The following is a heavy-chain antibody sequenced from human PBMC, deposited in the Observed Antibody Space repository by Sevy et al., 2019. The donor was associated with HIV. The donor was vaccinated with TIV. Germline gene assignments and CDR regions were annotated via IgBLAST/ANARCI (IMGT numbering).Heavy chain of an antibody. J-gene: IGHJ6*02. D-gene: IGHD1-26*01. CDR3: ARKEPSLNSGYYGMDV. Sequence: SESLSLTCTVSGGSISSGDYYWSWIRQPPGKGLEWIGYIYYSGSTHYNPSLKSRVTISVDTSKNQFSLKLSSVTAADTAVYYCARKEPSLNSGYYGMDVWGQGTTVTVSS. CDR1: GGSISSGDYY. CDR2: IYYSGST. V-gene: IGHV4-30-4*01.